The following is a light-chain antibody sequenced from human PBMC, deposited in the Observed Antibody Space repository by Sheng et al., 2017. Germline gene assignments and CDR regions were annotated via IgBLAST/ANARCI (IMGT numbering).Light chain of an antibody. CDR2: GAS. CDR3: QQYYDWPPIT. V-gene: IGKV3-15*01. Sequence: EIVMTQSPVTLSVSPGERATLSCRASQSVSKNLAWYQQKPGQAPRLLIYGASSRATGIPARFSGGGSGTEFTLTISSLQSEDFAVYYCQQYYDWPPITFGPGTKVDIK. CDR1: QSVSKN. J-gene: IGKJ3*01.